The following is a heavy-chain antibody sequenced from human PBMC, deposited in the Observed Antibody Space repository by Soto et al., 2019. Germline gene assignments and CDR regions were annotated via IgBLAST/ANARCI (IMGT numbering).Heavy chain of an antibody. CDR2: ISSSSSYI. J-gene: IGHJ5*02. CDR3: ARDTAAGPNWFDP. Sequence: GGSLRLSCAASGFTFSSYSMNWVRQAPGKGLEWVSSISSSSSYIYYADSVKGRFTISRDNAKNSLYLQMNSLRAEDTAVYYCARDTAAGPNWFDPWGQGTLVTGSS. V-gene: IGHV3-21*01. CDR1: GFTFSSYS. D-gene: IGHD6-13*01.